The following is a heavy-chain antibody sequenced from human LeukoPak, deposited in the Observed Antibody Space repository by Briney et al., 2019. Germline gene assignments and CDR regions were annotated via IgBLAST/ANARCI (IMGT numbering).Heavy chain of an antibody. CDR1: GYTFISYA. Sequence: ASVKVSCKASGYTFISYAMNWVRQAPGQGLEWMGWINTNTGNPTYAQGFTGRFVFSLDTSVSTAYLQISSLKAEDTAVYYCARDLSSSSWYYYYMDVWGKGTTVTISS. CDR3: ARDLSSSSWYYYYMDV. V-gene: IGHV7-4-1*02. J-gene: IGHJ6*03. CDR2: INTNTGNP. D-gene: IGHD6-6*01.